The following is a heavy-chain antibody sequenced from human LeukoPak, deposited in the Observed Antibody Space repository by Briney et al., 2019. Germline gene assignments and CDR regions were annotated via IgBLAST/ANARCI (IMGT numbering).Heavy chain of an antibody. CDR3: AKDRGYYYDGYFQH. D-gene: IGHD3-22*01. CDR1: GFTFSSYG. CDR2: ISYDGSNK. V-gene: IGHV3-30*18. Sequence: PGGSLRLSCAASGFTFSSYGMHWVRQAPGKGLEWVAVISYDGSNKYYADSVKGRFTISRDNSKNTLYLQMNSLRAEDTAVYYCAKDRGYYYDGYFQHWGQGTLVTVSS. J-gene: IGHJ1*01.